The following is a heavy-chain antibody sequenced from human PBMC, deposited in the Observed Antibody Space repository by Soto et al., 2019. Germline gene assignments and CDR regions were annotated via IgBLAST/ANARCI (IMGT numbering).Heavy chain of an antibody. CDR3: ARGESCSGDSCSANNWFDP. Sequence: SQTLSLTCAISGDSVSSNSAAWNWIRQSPSRGLEWLGRTYYRSKWYNDYAVSVKSRIIINPDTSKNQFSLQLNSVTPEDTAVYYCARGESCSGDSCSANNWFDPWGQGTLVTVSS. CDR1: GDSVSSNSAA. J-gene: IGHJ5*02. V-gene: IGHV6-1*01. D-gene: IGHD2-15*01. CDR2: TYYRSKWYN.